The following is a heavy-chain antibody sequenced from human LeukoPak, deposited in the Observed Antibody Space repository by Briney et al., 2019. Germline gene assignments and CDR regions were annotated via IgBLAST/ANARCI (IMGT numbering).Heavy chain of an antibody. V-gene: IGHV3-15*01. CDR3: TTGQWYWYFDL. CDR2: IKSITDGGTT. D-gene: IGHD6-19*01. CDR1: GFTFSNAR. J-gene: IGHJ2*01. Sequence: GGSLRLSCAASGFTFSNARMSWVRQAPGKGLEWVGRIKSITDGGTTDYAAPVEGRFSISRDDSKNTMSLQMNSLETEDTAVYYCTTGQWYWYFDLWGRGTRVTVSS.